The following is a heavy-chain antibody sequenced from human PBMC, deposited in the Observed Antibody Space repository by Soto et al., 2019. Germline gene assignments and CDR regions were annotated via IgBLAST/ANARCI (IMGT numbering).Heavy chain of an antibody. CDR2: IYWDDDK. CDR3: ARIYCAGGNCYRRGGFYYGMDV. CDR1: GFSLTTGGMG. V-gene: IGHV2-5*02. D-gene: IGHD2-8*02. J-gene: IGHJ6*02. Sequence: QITLKESGPTLVQPTQTLTLTCSCSGFSLTTGGMGVGWIRQPPGKALEWLALIYWDDDKGYSPSLKSRLTIIKDISKNQVVLTMTNMDPVDTATYHCARIYCAGGNCYRRGGFYYGMDVWGQGTTVTVSS.